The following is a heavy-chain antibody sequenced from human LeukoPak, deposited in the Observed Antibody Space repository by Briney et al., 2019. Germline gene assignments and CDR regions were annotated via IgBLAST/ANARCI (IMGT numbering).Heavy chain of an antibody. J-gene: IGHJ4*02. CDR1: GFTFSGSA. CDR2: IRSKGNSYAT. D-gene: IGHD3-22*01. Sequence: GSLRLSCAASGFTFSGSAMHWVRQASGKGLEWIGRIRSKGNSYATAYAASVTGRFTISRDDSKNTAYLQMNSLTTEDTAVYYCSSFYFYDNSSPIGLVWYWGQGTLVTVSS. CDR3: SSFYFYDNSSPIGLVWY. V-gene: IGHV3-73*01.